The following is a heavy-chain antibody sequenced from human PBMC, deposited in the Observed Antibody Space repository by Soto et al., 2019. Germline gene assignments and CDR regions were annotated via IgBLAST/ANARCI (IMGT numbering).Heavy chain of an antibody. CDR1: GFTFSTYG. V-gene: IGHV3-33*01. Sequence: VQLVESGGGVVQPGRSLRLSCAASGFTFSTYGMHWVRQAPGKGLEWVAVIGYDGNKKYYGDSVKGRFSISRDNSKNTLYLQMNSLRVDDTAVYYCARDSLGYCSGGDCYSLGWFDPWGQGTLVTVSS. J-gene: IGHJ5*02. CDR3: ARDSLGYCSGGDCYSLGWFDP. CDR2: IGYDGNKK. D-gene: IGHD2-15*01.